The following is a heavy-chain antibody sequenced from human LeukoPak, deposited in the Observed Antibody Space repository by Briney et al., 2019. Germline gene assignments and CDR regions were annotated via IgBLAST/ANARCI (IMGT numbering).Heavy chain of an antibody. CDR1: GFNFNSHW. V-gene: IGHV3-7*04. CDR3: ARDAVGGPNDY. J-gene: IGHJ4*02. Sequence: GGSLRLSCAAAGFNFNSHWMSWVRQAPGKGLEWVANIREDATVKNYVDSVKGRFTISRDNTQKSVYLQMDSLRVEDTAVYFCARDAVGGPNDYWGQGTLVTVSS. D-gene: IGHD3-16*01. CDR2: IREDATVK.